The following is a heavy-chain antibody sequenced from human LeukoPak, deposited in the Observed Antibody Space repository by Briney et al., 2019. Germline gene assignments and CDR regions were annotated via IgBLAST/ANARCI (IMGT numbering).Heavy chain of an antibody. V-gene: IGHV4-59*01. CDR1: GGSIRSDY. J-gene: IGHJ4*02. CDR3: ASAGGSYRDY. D-gene: IGHD1-26*01. CDR2: IYYSGST. Sequence: SETLSLTCTVSGGSIRSDYWSWIRQPPGKGLEWIGYIYYSGSTNYNPSLKSRVTISVDTSKNQFSLKLSSVTAADTAVYYCASAGGSYRDYWGQGTLVTVSS.